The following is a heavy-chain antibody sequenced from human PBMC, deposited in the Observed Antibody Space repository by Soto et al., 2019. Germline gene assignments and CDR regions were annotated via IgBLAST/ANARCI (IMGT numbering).Heavy chain of an antibody. CDR2: IAYDGSNK. Sequence: QVQLVESGGGVVQPGRSLRLSCVASGFSISRSAMHWVRQAPGKGLEWVAVIAYDGSNKWYADSAKGRFTISRDNSKNTLNLDMSSLRAEDTAVYFCARDLQAGDDNVNWFAPWGQGTLVTVSS. CDR3: ARDLQAGDDNVNWFAP. D-gene: IGHD1-1*01. J-gene: IGHJ5*02. V-gene: IGHV3-30-3*01. CDR1: GFSISRSA.